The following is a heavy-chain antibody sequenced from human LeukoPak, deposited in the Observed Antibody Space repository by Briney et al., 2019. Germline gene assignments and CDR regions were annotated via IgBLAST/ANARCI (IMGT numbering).Heavy chain of an antibody. CDR1: GYSSSSGYY. J-gene: IGHJ4*02. V-gene: IGHV4-38-2*01. D-gene: IGHD6-19*01. CDR2: IYHSGST. CDR3: ARHRYSSGQDY. Sequence: SETLSLTCAVSGYSSSSGYYWGWIRPPPGKGLEWIGSIYHSGSTYYSPSLKSRVTISVDTSKNQFSLKLSSVTAADTAVYYCARHRYSSGQDYWGQGTLVTVSS.